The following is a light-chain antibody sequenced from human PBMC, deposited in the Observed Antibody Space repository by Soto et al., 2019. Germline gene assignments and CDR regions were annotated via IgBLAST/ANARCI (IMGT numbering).Light chain of an antibody. V-gene: IGKV1-27*01. CDR2: AAS. Sequence: DIQMPQSPSSLSASVGARVTITGRASQGISNYLAWYQQKPGKVPKLLIYAASTLQSGVPSRFSGSGSGTDFTLTISSLQPEDVATYYCQKYNSAPRTVGQGNKVDI. J-gene: IGKJ1*01. CDR1: QGISNY. CDR3: QKYNSAPRT.